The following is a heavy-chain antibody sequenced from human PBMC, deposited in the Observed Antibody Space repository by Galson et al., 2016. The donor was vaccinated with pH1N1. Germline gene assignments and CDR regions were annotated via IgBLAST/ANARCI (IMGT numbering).Heavy chain of an antibody. D-gene: IGHD3-3*01. J-gene: IGHJ4*02. Sequence: SLRLSCAASGFTFDDYAMHWVRQAPGKGLEWVSGISWNSGSIGYADSVKGRFTISRDKAKNSLYLQMNSLRAEDTALYYCAKVQVFLSGYYDYWGQGTLVTVSS. CDR3: AKVQVFLSGYYDY. V-gene: IGHV3-9*01. CDR2: ISWNSGSI. CDR1: GFTFDDYA.